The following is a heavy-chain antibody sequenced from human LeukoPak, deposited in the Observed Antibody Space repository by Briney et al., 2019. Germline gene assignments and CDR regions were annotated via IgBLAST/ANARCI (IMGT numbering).Heavy chain of an antibody. J-gene: IGHJ3*02. V-gene: IGHV4-61*02. D-gene: IGHD5-24*01. Sequence: SETLSLTCIVSSGSINSDGYYWSWIRQPAGKGLEWIGRVYSSGSANYSPSLNNRVSISIDTSKNQFSLRLNSVTAADTAVYYCARVYRRNGLNFDGCDIWGQGTMVTVS. CDR3: ARVYRRNGLNFDGCDI. CDR2: VYSSGSA. CDR1: SGSINSDGYY.